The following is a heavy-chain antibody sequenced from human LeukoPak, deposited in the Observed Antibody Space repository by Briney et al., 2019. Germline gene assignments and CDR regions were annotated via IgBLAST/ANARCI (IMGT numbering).Heavy chain of an antibody. Sequence: GGSLRLSCAASGFTFSSYPMSWVRQAPGKGLEWVSAVSDSGRSTYYADSVKGRFTISRDNSKNTLYLQMSSLRAEDTAVYYCSERFNSKFFDFLGQGNLVTGSS. CDR1: GFTFSSYP. CDR2: VSDSGRST. CDR3: SERFNSKFFDF. V-gene: IGHV3-23*01. J-gene: IGHJ4*02. D-gene: IGHD2-21*01.